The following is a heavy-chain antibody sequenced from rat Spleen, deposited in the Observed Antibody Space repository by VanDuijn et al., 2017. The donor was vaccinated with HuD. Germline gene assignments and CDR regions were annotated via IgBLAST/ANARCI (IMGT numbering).Heavy chain of an antibody. CDR3: AVSGYGY. CDR2: IDPDGGRT. V-gene: IGHV5-58*01. J-gene: IGHJ2*01. D-gene: IGHD4-3*01. Sequence: EVQLVETGGGLVQPGRSLKLSCVASGFTFNRYWMYWVRQAPGKGLEWVSSIDPDGGRTYYPDSVKGRFTISRDNAESTIYLQMNSLGSEDTATYYCAVSGYGYWGQGVMVTVSS. CDR1: GFTFNRYW.